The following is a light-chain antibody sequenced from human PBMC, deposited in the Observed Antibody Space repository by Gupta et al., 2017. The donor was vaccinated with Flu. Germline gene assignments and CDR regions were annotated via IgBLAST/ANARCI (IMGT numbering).Light chain of an antibody. J-gene: IGKJ4*01. CDR3: QQYYSAPLS. CDR2: GAS. CDR1: QSVLYSTNNKNY. V-gene: IGKV4-1*01. Sequence: EIVITQSPGSLSVSLGERATINCKSSQSVLYSTNNKNYLDWYQQKPGQPPKLLIYGASTRESGVPDRFSGSGSGTDFTLTISSLQAEDVAVYYCQQYYSAPLSFGGGTKVEIK.